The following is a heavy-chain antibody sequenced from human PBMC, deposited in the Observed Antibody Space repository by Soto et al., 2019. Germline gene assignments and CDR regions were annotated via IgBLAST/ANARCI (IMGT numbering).Heavy chain of an antibody. V-gene: IGHV1-69*06. D-gene: IGHD3-22*01. CDR1: LRTLSGYA. Sequence: SVKAPFTASLRTLSGYAISWVRQAPGQGLEWMGGIIPIFGTANYEQKFQGRVTITADKSTSTAYMELSSLRSEDSAVYYYATATYYYDSSGYHMGHGGYWGQGTLVT. CDR2: IIPIFGTA. CDR3: ATATYYYDSSGYHMGHGGY. J-gene: IGHJ4*02.